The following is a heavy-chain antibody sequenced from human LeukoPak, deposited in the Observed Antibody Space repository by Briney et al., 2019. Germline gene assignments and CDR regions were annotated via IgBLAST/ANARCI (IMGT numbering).Heavy chain of an antibody. J-gene: IGHJ5*02. CDR1: GGSISSGGYY. CDR2: IYYSGST. CDR3: ASSTTWIQLWFGWFDP. Sequence: PSQTLSLTCTVSGGSISSGGYYWSWIRQHPGKGLEWIGYIYYSGSTYYNPSLKSRVTISVDTSKNQFSLKLSSVTAADTAVYYCASSTTWIQLWFGWFDPWGQGTLVTVSS. D-gene: IGHD5-18*01. V-gene: IGHV4-31*03.